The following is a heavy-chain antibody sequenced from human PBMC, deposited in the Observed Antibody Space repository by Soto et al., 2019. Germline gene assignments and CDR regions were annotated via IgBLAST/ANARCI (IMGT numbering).Heavy chain of an antibody. CDR3: APFGVVIRPFDF. CDR1: GFTFSSYW. Sequence: GGSLRLSCAASGFTFSSYWMHWVRQAPGKGLVWVSRINSDGSSTSYADSVKGRFTISRDNAKNTLYLQMNSLRAEDTAVYYGAPFGVVIRPFDFWGQGTLVTVAS. V-gene: IGHV3-74*01. D-gene: IGHD3-3*01. J-gene: IGHJ4*02. CDR2: INSDGSST.